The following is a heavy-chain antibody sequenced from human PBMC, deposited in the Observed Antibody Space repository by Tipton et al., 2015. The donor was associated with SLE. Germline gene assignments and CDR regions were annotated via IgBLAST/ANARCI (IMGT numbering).Heavy chain of an antibody. J-gene: IGHJ4*02. CDR1: GGSFSGYY. V-gene: IGHV4-34*01. Sequence: LRLSCAVYGGSFSGYYWSWIRQPPGKGLEWIGEINHSGSTNYNPSLKSRVTISVDKSKNQFSLKLSSVAAADTAVYYCAREATFGGVVDYWGQGTLVTVSS. D-gene: IGHD3-16*01. CDR3: AREATFGGVVDY. CDR2: INHSGST.